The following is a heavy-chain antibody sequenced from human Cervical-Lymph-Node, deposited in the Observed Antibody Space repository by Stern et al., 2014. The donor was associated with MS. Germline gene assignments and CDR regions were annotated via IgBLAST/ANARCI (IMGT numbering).Heavy chain of an antibody. CDR1: GSTFSTSW. CDR2: IKGDGSET. D-gene: IGHD6-19*01. Sequence: VQLVESGGGLVQPGGSQRLSCVASGSTFSTSWMSWVRQAPGKGLEWVANIKGDGSETYYLDSVKGRFTISRDNAKSSLYLEMNSLRAEDTAVYYCTRFLQSGWSDLFDSWGRGTLVTVSS. CDR3: TRFLQSGWSDLFDS. J-gene: IGHJ5*01. V-gene: IGHV3-7*01.